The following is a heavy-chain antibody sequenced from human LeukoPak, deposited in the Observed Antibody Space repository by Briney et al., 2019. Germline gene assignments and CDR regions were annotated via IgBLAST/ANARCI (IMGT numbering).Heavy chain of an antibody. J-gene: IGHJ4*02. CDR1: GFTFSNYW. V-gene: IGHV3-30*18. CDR3: VKEGFGNYYSTYFDY. D-gene: IGHD1-26*01. CDR2: ISYEGSTS. Sequence: PGGSLRLSCAASGFTFSNYWMSWVRQAPGKGLEWVAVISYEGSTSYYADSVKGRFTISRDNSKSTLILQMNGLRSEDTAVYYCVKEGFGNYYSTYFDYWGQGTLVTVSS.